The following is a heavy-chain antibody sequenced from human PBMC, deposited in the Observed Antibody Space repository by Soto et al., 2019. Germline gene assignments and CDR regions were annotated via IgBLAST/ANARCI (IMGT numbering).Heavy chain of an antibody. V-gene: IGHV4-30-2*01. CDR1: GGSVKSGSDS. CDR2: IHHSGGT. D-gene: IGHD3-16*01. Sequence: QLQLQESGSGLVQPSQTLSLTCAVSGGSVKSGSDSWTWIGQPPRKGLEWIGYIHHSGGTYYIPSLRSRVTMSVDSSKNQFSLKLTSVHAADTAVYYCASQIAHASYFFDYLGHLILVTVSS. CDR3: ASQIAHASYFFDY. J-gene: IGHJ4*01.